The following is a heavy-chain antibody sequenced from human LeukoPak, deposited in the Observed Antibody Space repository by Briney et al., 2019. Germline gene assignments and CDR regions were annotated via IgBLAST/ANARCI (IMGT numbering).Heavy chain of an antibody. CDR3: AREGGVGPTAPPDYYSYQMDV. CDR2: ISPYTTKT. CDR1: GYTFISYG. J-gene: IGHJ6*03. Sequence: ASVKVSCKASGYTFISYGITWVRQAPGQGLEWMGWISPYTTKTNYAQSLQGRVTMTTDTTTSTAYMELRSLRSDDTAVYYCAREGGVGPTAPPDYYSYQMDVWGKGTTVTVSS. D-gene: IGHD1-26*01. V-gene: IGHV1-18*01.